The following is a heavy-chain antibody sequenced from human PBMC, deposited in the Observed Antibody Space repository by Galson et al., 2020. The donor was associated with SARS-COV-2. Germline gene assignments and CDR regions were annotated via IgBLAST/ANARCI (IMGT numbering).Heavy chain of an antibody. V-gene: IGHV4-39*01. CDR1: GGSISSSSSY. D-gene: IGHD3-10*01. J-gene: IGHJ4*02. Sequence: SQTLSLTCTVSGGSISSSSSYWVWIRQPPGKGLEWIASMFYSDNTYYNPSLKSRVTMSVDTSNNQFSLRLNSVTAADTAVYYCARGLYDSGGHFQIDYWGQGNLVTVSS. CDR3: ARGLYDSGGHFQIDY. CDR2: MFYSDNT.